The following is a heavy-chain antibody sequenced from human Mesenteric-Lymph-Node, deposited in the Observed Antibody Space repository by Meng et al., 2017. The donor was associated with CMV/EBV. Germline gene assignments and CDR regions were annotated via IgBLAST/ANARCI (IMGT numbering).Heavy chain of an antibody. J-gene: IGHJ5*02. Sequence: GESLKISCKGSGYSFTSYWIGWVRQMPGKGLEWMGIIYPGDSDTRYSPSFQGQVTISADKSISTAYLQWSSLKASDSAIYHCARFAAPTHQANWFDPWGQGTLVTVSS. CDR3: ARFAAPTHQANWFDP. CDR1: GYSFTSYW. CDR2: IYPGDSDT. D-gene: IGHD6-25*01. V-gene: IGHV5-51*01.